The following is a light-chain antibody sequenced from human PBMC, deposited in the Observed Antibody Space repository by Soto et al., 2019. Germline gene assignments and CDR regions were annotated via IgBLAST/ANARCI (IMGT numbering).Light chain of an antibody. Sequence: DIQMTQSTSSLSASVGDRVTITCQASQDINNYLNWYQQKPGKAPKLLIYDASSLETGVPSRFSGSGSGTDFTFTISSLQPEDIATYYCQQYHYRPTFGQGTRLEIK. CDR2: DAS. V-gene: IGKV1-33*01. CDR3: QQYHYRPT. J-gene: IGKJ5*01. CDR1: QDINNY.